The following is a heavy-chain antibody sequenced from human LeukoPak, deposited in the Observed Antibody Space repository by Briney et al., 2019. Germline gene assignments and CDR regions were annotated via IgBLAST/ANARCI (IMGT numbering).Heavy chain of an antibody. Sequence: PGGSLRLSCAGSGFTFSSYEMTWVRQAPGKGLEWVSAISGSGDSTYYADSVKGRFTISRDNSKNTLHLQTNSMRAEDTAVYYCARSFWNDLEYYYNGLDVWGQGTTVTVSS. CDR1: GFTFSSYE. CDR3: ARSFWNDLEYYYNGLDV. D-gene: IGHD1-1*01. CDR2: ISGSGDST. V-gene: IGHV3-23*01. J-gene: IGHJ6*02.